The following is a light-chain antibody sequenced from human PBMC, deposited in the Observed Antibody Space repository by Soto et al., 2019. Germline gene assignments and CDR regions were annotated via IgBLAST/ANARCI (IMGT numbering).Light chain of an antibody. Sequence: QPVLTQSSSASASLGSSVKLTCTMSRGHSSYIIAWHHQHPGKAPRYLMKLEGSGSYNKGSGVPDRFSGSSSGADRYLTISYLQFEDEANYYCETWDSNTRVFGGGTKLTLL. V-gene: IGLV4-60*02. J-gene: IGLJ2*01. CDR1: RGHSSYI. CDR2: LEGSGSY. CDR3: ETWDSNTRV.